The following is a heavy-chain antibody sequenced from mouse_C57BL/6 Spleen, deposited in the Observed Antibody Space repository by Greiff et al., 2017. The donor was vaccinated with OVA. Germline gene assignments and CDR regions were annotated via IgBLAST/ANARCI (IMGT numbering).Heavy chain of an antibody. CDR2: IYPRSGNT. Sequence: QVQLQQSGAELARPGASVKLSCKASGYTFTSSGISWVKQRTGQGLEWIGEIYPRSGNTYYNEKFKGKATLTADKSSSTAYMELRSLTSEDSAVYFCARSYYYGSSYVWYFDVWGTGTTVTVSS. CDR1: GYTFTSSG. CDR3: ARSYYYGSSYVWYFDV. V-gene: IGHV1-81*01. J-gene: IGHJ1*03. D-gene: IGHD1-1*01.